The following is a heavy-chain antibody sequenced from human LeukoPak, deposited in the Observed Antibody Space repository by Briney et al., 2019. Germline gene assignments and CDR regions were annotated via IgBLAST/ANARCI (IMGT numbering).Heavy chain of an antibody. J-gene: IGHJ6*03. Sequence: ASVKVSCKASGYSFTAYGMGWLRQAPGQGLEWMGWISGHTGTAIYAQNLQGRVTLTADTFTSTVYMEMRSLRSDDTAVYYCARGGSGDHQEQLGPPGYYHYMDGWGIGTTVTVSS. CDR2: ISGHTGTA. V-gene: IGHV1-18*01. D-gene: IGHD3-10*01. CDR3: ARGGSGDHQEQLGPPGYYHYMDG. CDR1: GYSFTAYG.